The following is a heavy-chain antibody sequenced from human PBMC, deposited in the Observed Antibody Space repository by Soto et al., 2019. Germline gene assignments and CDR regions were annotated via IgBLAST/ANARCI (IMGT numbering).Heavy chain of an antibody. Sequence: GGSLRLSCAASGFTFSDYYMDWVRQAPGKGLEWVGRIRNKPNYYTTEYAASVKGRFTVSRDDSKNSLYLQMNSLKTEDTAVYYCARSSGSFTLFDYWGQGALVTSPQ. V-gene: IGHV3-72*01. CDR2: IRNKPNYYTT. CDR3: ARSSGSFTLFDY. J-gene: IGHJ4*02. D-gene: IGHD3-10*01. CDR1: GFTFSDYY.